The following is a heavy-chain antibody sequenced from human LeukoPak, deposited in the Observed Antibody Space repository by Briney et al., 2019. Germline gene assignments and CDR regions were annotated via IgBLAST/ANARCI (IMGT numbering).Heavy chain of an antibody. J-gene: IGHJ3*02. CDR1: GFTFSDYY. CDR2: ISSSGSTR. CDR3: ARTAYYYDSSGYDDAFDI. V-gene: IGHV3-11*01. Sequence: GGSLRLSCAASGFTFSDYYMSWIRQAPGKGLEWVSHISSSGSTRYYADSVKGRFTISRDNAENSLYLQMNSLRAEDTAVYYCARTAYYYDSSGYDDAFDIWGQGTMVTVSS. D-gene: IGHD3-22*01.